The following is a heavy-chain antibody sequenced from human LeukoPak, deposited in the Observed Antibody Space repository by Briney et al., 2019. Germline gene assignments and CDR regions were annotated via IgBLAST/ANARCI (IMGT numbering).Heavy chain of an antibody. CDR3: ARDRRGEYYFDY. CDR2: ISGSGGST. V-gene: IGHV3-23*01. D-gene: IGHD3-10*01. Sequence: PGGSLRLSCAASGFTFSSYAMSWVRQAPGKGLEWVSAISGSGGSTYYADSVKGRFTISRDNSKNTLYLQMNSLRAEDTAVYYCARDRRGEYYFDYWGQGTLVTVSS. J-gene: IGHJ4*02. CDR1: GFTFSSYA.